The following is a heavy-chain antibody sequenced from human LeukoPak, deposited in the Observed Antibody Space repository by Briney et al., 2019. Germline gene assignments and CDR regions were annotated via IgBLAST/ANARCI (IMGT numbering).Heavy chain of an antibody. V-gene: IGHV1-46*01. CDR3: ARDGYSGSYYVY. Sequence: VASVKVSCKASGYTFTSYYMHWVRQAPGQGLEWMGIINPSGGSTSYAQKFQGRVTMTRDMSTSTVYMELRSLRSDDTAVYYCARDGYSGSYYVYWGQGTLVTVSS. J-gene: IGHJ4*02. D-gene: IGHD1-26*01. CDR2: INPSGGST. CDR1: GYTFTSYY.